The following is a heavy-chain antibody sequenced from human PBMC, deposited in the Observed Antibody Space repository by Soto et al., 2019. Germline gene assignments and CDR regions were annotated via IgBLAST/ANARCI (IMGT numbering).Heavy chain of an antibody. J-gene: IGHJ4*02. CDR1: GGSISSSIYY. CDR2: VYYSGST. CDR3: VRQFNFYDY. Sequence: SETLSLTCTVSGGSISSSIYYWAWIRQPPGKGLEGIGSVYYSGSTYYNPSLKSRITTSMDTSKNQFSLKLTSVTADDTATYYCVRQFNFYDYWGQGTLVTVSS. V-gene: IGHV4-39*01.